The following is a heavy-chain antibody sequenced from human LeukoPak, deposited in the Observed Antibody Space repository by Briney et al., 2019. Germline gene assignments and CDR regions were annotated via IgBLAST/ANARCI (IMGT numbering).Heavy chain of an antibody. V-gene: IGHV3-23*01. CDR1: GFTISSYA. CDR2: ISGSGGST. Sequence: GGSLRLSCAASGFTISSYAMSWVRQAPGRGLEWFSAISGSGGSTYYADSVKGRFTISRDNAKNTLYLQMNSLRAEDTAVYYCATARRYYFDYWGPGTLVTVSS. CDR3: ATARRYYFDY. J-gene: IGHJ4*02.